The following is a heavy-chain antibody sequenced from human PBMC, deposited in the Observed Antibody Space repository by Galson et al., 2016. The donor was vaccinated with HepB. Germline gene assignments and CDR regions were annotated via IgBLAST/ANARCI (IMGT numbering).Heavy chain of an antibody. CDR3: AKSGFFGELDK. CDR1: AGTFKNYA. Sequence: LRLSCAVSAGTFKNYAMNWVRQAPGKGLEWVAAISGSGGRTSYEDSVRGRFTISRDNSKNTLFLRMNSVGIEDTAVYFCAKSGFFGELDKWGQGTGVVVSS. V-gene: IGHV3-23*01. J-gene: IGHJ4*02. D-gene: IGHD3-10*01. CDR2: ISGSGGRT.